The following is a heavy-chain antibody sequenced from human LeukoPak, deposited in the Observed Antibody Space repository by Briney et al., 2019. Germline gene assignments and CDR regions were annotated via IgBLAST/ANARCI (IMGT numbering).Heavy chain of an antibody. V-gene: IGHV1-2*02. J-gene: IGHJ4*02. CDR2: INPNSGGT. CDR3: ARDLYSGSYADY. Sequence: RASVKVSCKASGYTFTGYYMHWVRQAPGQGLEWTGWINPNSGGTNYAQKFQGRVTMTRDTSISTAYMELSRLRSDDTAVYYCARDLYSGSYADYWGQGTLVTVSS. D-gene: IGHD1-26*01. CDR1: GYTFTGYY.